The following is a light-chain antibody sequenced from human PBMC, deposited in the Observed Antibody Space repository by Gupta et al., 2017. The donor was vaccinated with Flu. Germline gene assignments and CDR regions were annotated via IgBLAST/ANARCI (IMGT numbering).Light chain of an antibody. CDR1: SLRNSE. CDR2: YKN. CDR3: NSRDNTANNQVV. Sequence: VRSTCKGDSLRNSEESWYQQKPAQAPALVIYYKNIRRSGSPARFSVSTSGDTASSTITAAQAEEEEDYYCNSRDNTANNQVVFGGGTKLTVL. J-gene: IGLJ2*01. V-gene: IGLV3-19*01.